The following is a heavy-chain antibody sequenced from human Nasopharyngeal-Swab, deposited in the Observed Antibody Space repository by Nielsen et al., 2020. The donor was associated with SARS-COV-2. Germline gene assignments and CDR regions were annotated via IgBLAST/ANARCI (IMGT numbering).Heavy chain of an antibody. CDR3: ARWRTVTTIFYYGMDV. CDR1: GGSFSGYY. Sequence: SETLSLTCAVYGGSFSGYYWGWIRQPPGKGLEWIGEINHSGSTNYNPSLKSRVTISVDTSKNQFSLKLSSVTAADTAVYYCARWRTVTTIFYYGMDVWGQGTTVTVSS. CDR2: INHSGST. D-gene: IGHD4-11*01. J-gene: IGHJ6*02. V-gene: IGHV4-34*01.